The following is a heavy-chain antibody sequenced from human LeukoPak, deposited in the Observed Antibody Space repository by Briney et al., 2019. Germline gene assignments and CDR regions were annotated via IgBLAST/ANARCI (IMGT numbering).Heavy chain of an antibody. J-gene: IGHJ4*02. CDR1: GFTFSDYY. CDR3: ARGDCISTSCSSGHFAY. V-gene: IGHV3-11*01. D-gene: IGHD2-2*01. CDR2: TSSSGTTI. Sequence: GGSLRLSCAASGFTFSDYYMTWIRQAPGKGLEWVSYTSSSGTTIYYADSVKGRFTISRDNAKNSLYLQMNSLRAEDTAVYYCARGDCISTSCSSGHFAYWGQGTLVTVSS.